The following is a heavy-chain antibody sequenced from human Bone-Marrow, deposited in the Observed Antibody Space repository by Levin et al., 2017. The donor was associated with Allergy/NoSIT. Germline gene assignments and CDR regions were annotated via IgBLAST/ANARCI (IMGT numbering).Heavy chain of an antibody. CDR1: GFTFRNYW. D-gene: IGHD6-19*01. J-gene: IGHJ4*02. CDR3: TRYGTGWYNFDS. Sequence: LSLTCAASGFTFRNYWMSWVRQTPGKGLEWVANIKEDGSQTYYVDSVKARFTISRDNAKNSLSLQMNSLRAEDTAVYYCTRYGTGWYNFDSWGQGTLVTVSS. CDR2: IKEDGSQT. V-gene: IGHV3-7*01.